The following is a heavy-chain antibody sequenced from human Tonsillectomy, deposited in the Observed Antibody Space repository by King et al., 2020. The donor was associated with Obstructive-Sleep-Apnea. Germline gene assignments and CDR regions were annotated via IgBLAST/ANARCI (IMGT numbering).Heavy chain of an antibody. J-gene: IGHJ6*02. Sequence: EVQLVESGGGLVQPGGSLRLSCAASGFTFSSYWMHWVRQAPGKGLVWVSRINSDGSSTSYADSVKGRFTISRDNAKNTLYLQMNSLRAEDTAVYYCASQAYYDILTGYPHYYYGMDVWGQGTTVTVSS. V-gene: IGHV3-74*01. CDR1: GFTFSSYW. CDR2: INSDGSST. D-gene: IGHD3-9*01. CDR3: ASQAYYDILTGYPHYYYGMDV.